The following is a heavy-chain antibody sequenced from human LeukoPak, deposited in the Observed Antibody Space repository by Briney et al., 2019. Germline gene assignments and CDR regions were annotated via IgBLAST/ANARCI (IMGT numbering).Heavy chain of an antibody. J-gene: IGHJ4*02. D-gene: IGHD3-16*02. V-gene: IGHV3-53*01. CDR2: ISGGGMT. CDR3: TRGFGGDLSGYYFDS. CDR1: GFTVSNSY. Sequence: GGSLRLSCVASGFTVSNSYMTWVRQTPGKGLEWVAFISGGGMTLYADSVKGRFTISRDYSKDTLHLQMNSLKVTDTAIYYCTRGFGGDLSGYYFDSWGQGTQVTVSS.